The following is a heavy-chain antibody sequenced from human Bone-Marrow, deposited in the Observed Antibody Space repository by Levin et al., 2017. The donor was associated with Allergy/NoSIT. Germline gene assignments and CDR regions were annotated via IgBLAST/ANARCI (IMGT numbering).Heavy chain of an antibody. V-gene: IGHV3-33*01. CDR1: GFTFSRYG. CDR2: ISHDGSDE. CDR3: ARGVADNWNDVDFDY. D-gene: IGHD1-1*01. Sequence: GGSLRLSCAASGFTFSRYGMHWVRLAPGKGLEWVTLISHDGSDEYYADSVKGRFRISRDNSKNTVYLQMNSLRAEDTAVYFCARGVADNWNDVDFDYWGQGTLVTVSS. J-gene: IGHJ4*02.